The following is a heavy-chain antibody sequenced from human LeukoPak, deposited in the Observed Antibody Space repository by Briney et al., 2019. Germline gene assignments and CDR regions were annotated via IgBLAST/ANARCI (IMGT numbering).Heavy chain of an antibody. CDR1: GGSISSYY. CDR2: IYYSGST. V-gene: IGHV4-59*08. Sequence: SETLSLTCTVSGGSISSYYWSWLRQPPGKGLEWIGYIYYSGSTNYNPSLKSRVTISVDTSKNQFSLKLSSVTAADTAVYYCARLGYCSSTSCYVPFDYWGQGTLVTVSS. D-gene: IGHD2-2*01. J-gene: IGHJ4*02. CDR3: ARLGYCSSTSCYVPFDY.